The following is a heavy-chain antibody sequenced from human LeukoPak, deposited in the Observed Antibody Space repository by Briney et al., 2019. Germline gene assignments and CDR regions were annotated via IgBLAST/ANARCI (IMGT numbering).Heavy chain of an antibody. J-gene: IGHJ4*02. D-gene: IGHD3-9*01. Sequence: SGTLSLTCAVSGGSISSSSWWSWIRQPPGKGLEWIGEIYHSGSTNYNPSLKSRVTISVDTSKNQFSLKLSSVTAADTAVYYRARGNYDILTGYFYGPLWWGQGTLVTVSS. CDR1: GGSISSSSW. CDR3: ARGNYDILTGYFYGPLW. V-gene: IGHV4-4*02. CDR2: IYHSGST.